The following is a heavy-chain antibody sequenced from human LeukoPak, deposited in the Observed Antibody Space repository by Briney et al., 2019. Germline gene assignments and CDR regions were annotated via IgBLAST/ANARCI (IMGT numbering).Heavy chain of an antibody. CDR1: GYTFTGYY. Sequence: ASVKVSCKTSGYTFTGYYIQWVRQAPGQGLEWMGWHNPNSGGTNYAQKSQGRVTMTRDTSIGTAYMELSSLRSDDTAVYYCARDLRVAVPALGYWGQGTLVTVSS. V-gene: IGHV1-2*02. J-gene: IGHJ4*02. CDR2: HNPNSGGT. D-gene: IGHD3-22*01. CDR3: ARDLRVAVPALGY.